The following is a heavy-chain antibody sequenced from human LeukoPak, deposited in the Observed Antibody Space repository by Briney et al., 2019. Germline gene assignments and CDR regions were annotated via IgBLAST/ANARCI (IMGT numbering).Heavy chain of an antibody. D-gene: IGHD2-2*02. J-gene: IGHJ3*02. CDR2: VYGGDTT. CDR1: GFTVSSNY. V-gene: IGHV3-66*04. CDR3: ASHYCSSTSCYNPPGAFDI. Sequence: GGSLRLSCAASGFTVSSNYMTWVRQAPGKGLEWVSVVYGGDTTYYADSVKGRFTISRDNSKNTLYLQMNSLRAEDTAVYYCASHYCSSTSCYNPPGAFDIWGQGTMVTVSS.